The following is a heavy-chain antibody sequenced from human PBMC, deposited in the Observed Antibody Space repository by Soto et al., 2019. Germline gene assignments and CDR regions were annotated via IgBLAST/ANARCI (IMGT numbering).Heavy chain of an antibody. CDR3: ARFHTSGWSPWFDP. V-gene: IGHV4-34*01. Sequence: PSETLSLTCAVYGGSFSGYYWSWIRQPPGKGLEWIGEINHSGSTNYNPSLKSRVTISVDTSKNQFSLKLSSVTAADTAVYYCARFHTSGWSPWFDPWGQGTLVTVSS. CDR1: GGSFSGYY. J-gene: IGHJ5*02. D-gene: IGHD3-3*01. CDR2: INHSGST.